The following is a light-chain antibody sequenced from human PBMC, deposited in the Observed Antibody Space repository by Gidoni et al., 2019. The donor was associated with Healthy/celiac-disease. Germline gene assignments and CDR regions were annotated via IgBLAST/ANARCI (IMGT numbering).Light chain of an antibody. CDR2: AAS. Sequence: DIQMTQSPSSLSASVGDRVTITCRASQSISSYLNWYQQKPGKAPKLLIYAASSLQSGVPSRFSGSGSVTDFTLTISSLQPEDFGTYYCQQSYSTPPYTFGQGTKLEIK. J-gene: IGKJ2*01. CDR3: QQSYSTPPYT. CDR1: QSISSY. V-gene: IGKV1-39*01.